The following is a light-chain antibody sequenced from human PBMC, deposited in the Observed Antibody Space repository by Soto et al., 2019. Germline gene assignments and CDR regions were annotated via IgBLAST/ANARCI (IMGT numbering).Light chain of an antibody. J-gene: IGLJ1*01. V-gene: IGLV2-14*03. CDR2: DVS. CDR1: DVGSYNY. CDR3: GSYTTSSNYV. Sequence: DVGSYNYVSWYQQYPGKAPKLMIYDVSTRPSGVSDRFSGSKSGNTASLTISGLRAEDEADYYCGSYTTSSNYVFGTGTKVTVL.